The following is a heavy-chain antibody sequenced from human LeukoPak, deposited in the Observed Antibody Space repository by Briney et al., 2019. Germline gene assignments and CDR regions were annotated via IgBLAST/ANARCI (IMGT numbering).Heavy chain of an antibody. CDR1: GFTFSSYA. Sequence: GGSLRLSCAASGFTFSSYAMSWVRQPPGKGLEWVSAISGSGGSTYYADSVKGRFTISRDNSKNTLYLQMNSLRAEDTAVYYCAKGDSTVTTGPYYYGMDVWGQGTTVTVSS. CDR3: AKGDSTVTTGPYYYGMDV. J-gene: IGHJ6*02. V-gene: IGHV3-23*01. D-gene: IGHD4-17*01. CDR2: ISGSGGST.